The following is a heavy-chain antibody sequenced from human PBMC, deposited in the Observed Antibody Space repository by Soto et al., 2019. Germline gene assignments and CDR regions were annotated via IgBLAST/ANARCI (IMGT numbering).Heavy chain of an antibody. Sequence: ASVKVSCKVSGYTLTELSMHWVRQAPGKGLEWMGGFDPEDGETIYAQKFQGRVTMTEDTSTDTAYMELSSLRSEGTAVYYCATGDSSGWYVPFDYWGQGTLVTVSS. CDR2: FDPEDGET. V-gene: IGHV1-24*01. CDR3: ATGDSSGWYVPFDY. CDR1: GYTLTELS. D-gene: IGHD6-19*01. J-gene: IGHJ4*02.